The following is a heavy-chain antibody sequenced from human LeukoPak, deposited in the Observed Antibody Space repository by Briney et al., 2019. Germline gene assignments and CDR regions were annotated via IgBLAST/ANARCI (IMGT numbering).Heavy chain of an antibody. Sequence: GGSLRLSCAASGFTFSIYVMSWVRQAPGKGLEWVSGITGSGGSTFYAKSVEGRFTISRDNSKNMMYLQMNSLRVEDTAVYYCAKRIQHKSSWCYIDYWGQGTLVTVSS. CDR2: ITGSGGST. CDR1: GFTFSIYV. V-gene: IGHV3-23*01. J-gene: IGHJ4*02. D-gene: IGHD6-13*01. CDR3: AKRIQHKSSWCYIDY.